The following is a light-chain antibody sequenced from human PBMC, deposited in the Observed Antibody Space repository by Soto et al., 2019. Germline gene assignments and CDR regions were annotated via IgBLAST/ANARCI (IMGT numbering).Light chain of an antibody. CDR2: AVS. J-gene: IGKJ2*01. Sequence: DIQMTQSPSSLSASVGDRVTITCRASHSISSYLNWYQQKPGKAPKLLIYAVSTLQGGVPPRFSGSGSGTDFTLTISILQPEDFATYYCQQSYNTPRTLGQGTKLEIK. CDR1: HSISSY. CDR3: QQSYNTPRT. V-gene: IGKV1-39*01.